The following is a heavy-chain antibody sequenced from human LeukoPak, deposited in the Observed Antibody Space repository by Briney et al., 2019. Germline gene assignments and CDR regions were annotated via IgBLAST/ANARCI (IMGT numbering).Heavy chain of an antibody. CDR3: ASDRDRISSSSAYPTSFDY. CDR1: GYTFTGYY. D-gene: IGHD6-6*01. Sequence: ASVKVSCKASGYTFTGYYMHWVRQAPGQGLEWMGWINPNSGGTNYAQKFQGRVTMTRDTSISTAYMELSRLRSDDTAVYYCASDRDRISSSSAYPTSFDYWGQGTLVTVSS. J-gene: IGHJ4*02. V-gene: IGHV1-2*02. CDR2: INPNSGGT.